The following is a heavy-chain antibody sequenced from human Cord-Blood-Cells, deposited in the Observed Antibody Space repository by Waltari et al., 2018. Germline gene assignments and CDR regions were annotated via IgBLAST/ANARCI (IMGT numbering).Heavy chain of an antibody. V-gene: IGHV4-39*01. CDR3: ARRFPYYDFWSGYYDAFDI. CDR1: GGSTSSSSFH. D-gene: IGHD3-3*01. CDR2: IYYSGST. J-gene: IGHJ3*02. Sequence: QLQLQGAGPGLVKLPETLSVTCTVPGGSTSSSSFHGGWFCPPQGRWLEWIGSIYYSGSTYYNPSLKSRVTISVDTSKTQFSLKLSSVTAADTAVYYCARRFPYYDFWSGYYDAFDIWGQGTMVTVSS.